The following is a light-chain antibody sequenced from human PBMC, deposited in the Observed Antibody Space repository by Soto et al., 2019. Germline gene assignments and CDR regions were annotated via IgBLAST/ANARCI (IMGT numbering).Light chain of an antibody. CDR2: GAS. V-gene: IGKV1-9*01. J-gene: IGKJ5*01. CDR1: QDMNTY. CDR3: QQLHSYPIT. Sequence: DMQLTQSPPFLSASVGDRVTISSRASQDMNTYIEWYQQNPGKAHKLLIYGASTLPSGVPSRFSGSESGAVFTLTISSLQPEDFATYYCQQLHSYPITFGQGTRLEIK.